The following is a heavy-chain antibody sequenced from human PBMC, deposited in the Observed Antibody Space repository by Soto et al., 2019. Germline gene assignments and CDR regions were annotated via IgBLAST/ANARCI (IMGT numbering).Heavy chain of an antibody. Sequence: SETLSLTCTVSGGSISSGGYYWSWIRQHPGKGLEWIGYIYYSGSTYYNPSLKSRVTISVDTSKNQFSLKLSSVTAADTAVYYCARDDSYGSNTDYWGQGTLVTV. V-gene: IGHV4-31*03. J-gene: IGHJ4*02. CDR1: GGSISSGGYY. D-gene: IGHD5-18*01. CDR3: ARDDSYGSNTDY. CDR2: IYYSGST.